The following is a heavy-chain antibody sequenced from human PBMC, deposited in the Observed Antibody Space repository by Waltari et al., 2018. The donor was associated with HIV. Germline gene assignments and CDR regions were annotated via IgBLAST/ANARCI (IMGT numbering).Heavy chain of an antibody. D-gene: IGHD3-16*01. Sequence: EVHLVESGGGPVQPGGSLRLSCAASGFTFSTYSMNWVRQAPGKGLEWISYISSTSTTILYADPVKGRFTISRDNAKNSLDLQMNNLRAEDTAVYYCARDITLTPGPDYWGQGTLVTVSS. CDR3: ARDITLTPGPDY. V-gene: IGHV3-48*01. J-gene: IGHJ4*02. CDR2: ISSTSTTI. CDR1: GFTFSTYS.